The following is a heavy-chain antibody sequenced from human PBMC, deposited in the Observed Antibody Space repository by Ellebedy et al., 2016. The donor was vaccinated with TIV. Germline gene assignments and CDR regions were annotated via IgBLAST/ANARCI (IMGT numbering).Heavy chain of an antibody. D-gene: IGHD6-13*01. CDR3: ARGGIAAAGTILNYGMDV. CDR1: GYTFTSYY. Sequence: ASVKVSXXASGYTFTSYYMHWVRQAPGQGLEWMGIINPSGGSTSYAQKFQGRVTMTRDTSTSTVYMELSSLRSEDTAVYYCARGGIAAAGTILNYGMDVWGQGTTVTVSS. CDR2: INPSGGST. J-gene: IGHJ6*02. V-gene: IGHV1-46*01.